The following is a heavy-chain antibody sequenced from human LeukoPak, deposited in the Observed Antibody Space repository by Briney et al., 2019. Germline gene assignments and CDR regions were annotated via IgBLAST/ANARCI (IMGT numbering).Heavy chain of an antibody. V-gene: IGHV4-59*01. Sequence: SETLSLTCTVSGGSISTYYWSWIRQPPGKGLEWIGYIYYSGSTYNPSLKSRVTISVDTSKNQFYLKLSSVTGADTAVYYCARGGWYSHLWGRGALVTVSS. CDR3: ARGGWYSHL. J-gene: IGHJ5*02. CDR1: GGSISTYY. D-gene: IGHD6-19*01. CDR2: IYYSGST.